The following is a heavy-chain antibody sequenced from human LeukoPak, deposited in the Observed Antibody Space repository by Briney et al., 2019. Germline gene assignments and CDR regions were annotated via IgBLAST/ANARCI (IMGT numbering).Heavy chain of an antibody. CDR2: ISSSSSYI. CDR1: GFTFSSYS. V-gene: IGHV3-21*01. Sequence: GGSLRLSCAASGFTFSSYSMNWVRQAPGKGLEWVSSISSSSSYIYYADSVKGRFTISRDNAKNSLYLQMNSLRAEDTAVYYCATSPGIAAAGTGWFDPWGQGALVTVSS. J-gene: IGHJ5*02. D-gene: IGHD6-13*01. CDR3: ATSPGIAAAGTGWFDP.